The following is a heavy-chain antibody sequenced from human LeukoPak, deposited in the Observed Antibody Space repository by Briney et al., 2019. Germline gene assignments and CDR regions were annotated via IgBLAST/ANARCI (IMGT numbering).Heavy chain of an antibody. V-gene: IGHV3-23*01. D-gene: IGHD5-24*01. CDR1: GFTFSNYA. J-gene: IGHJ4*02. Sequence: GGSLRLSCAASGFTFSNYAMSWVRQTPGKGLECLSTISGSGSNTYYADSVKGRFTISRDNSKNTLYLQMNSLRAEDTAVYYCARDPRDGYNKFDYWGQGTLVTVSS. CDR3: ARDPRDGYNKFDY. CDR2: ISGSGSNT.